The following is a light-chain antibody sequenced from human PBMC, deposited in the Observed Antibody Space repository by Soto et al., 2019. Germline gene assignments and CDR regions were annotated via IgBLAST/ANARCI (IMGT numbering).Light chain of an antibody. CDR3: QQYSNSPQT. CDR1: QSVSRY. Sequence: EIVMTQSPATLSVSPGDRATLSCRASQSVSRYLAWYQQKPGQAPRLLIYAAFTRATGIPARFSGSGSGTEFTLTISSLQSEDFAVYYCQQYSNSPQTFGQGTKVEIK. CDR2: AAF. J-gene: IGKJ1*01. V-gene: IGKV3-15*01.